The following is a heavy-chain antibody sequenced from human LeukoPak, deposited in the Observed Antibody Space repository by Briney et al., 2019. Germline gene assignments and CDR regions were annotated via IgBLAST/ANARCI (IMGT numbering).Heavy chain of an antibody. D-gene: IGHD5-24*01. CDR1: GYTFTAYY. J-gene: IGHJ4*02. V-gene: IGHV1-2*02. CDR3: ARTNGYSPTSSDY. CDR2: INPNSGGT. Sequence: GASVKVSCKASGYTFTAYYMHWVRQAPGQGLEWVGWINPNSGGTNDAQKFQGRVTMTRDTSISTAYMELSRLRSDDTAVYYCARTNGYSPTSSDYWGQGTLVTVPS.